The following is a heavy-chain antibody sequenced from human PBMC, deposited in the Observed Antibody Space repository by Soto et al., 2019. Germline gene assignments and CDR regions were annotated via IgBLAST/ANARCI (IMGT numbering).Heavy chain of an antibody. V-gene: IGHV3-30*18. CDR3: AKRCTTYVRCGVDA. D-gene: IGHD1-26*01. CDR1: GFTFNDFG. Sequence: GGSLRLSCAASGFTFNDFGFHWVRQAPGKGLDGVAVISSDGSDKYYVDSVKGRFTISRDNSKNTLYLEMNSLRAEDTAVYYCAKRCTTYVRCGVDAWGQGTTVTVSS. CDR2: ISSDGSDK. J-gene: IGHJ6*02.